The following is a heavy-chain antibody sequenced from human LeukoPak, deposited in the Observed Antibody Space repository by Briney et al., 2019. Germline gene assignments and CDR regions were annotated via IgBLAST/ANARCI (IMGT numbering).Heavy chain of an antibody. CDR3: ARDADSSNEWGPFDP. Sequence: SQTISLTCVISGDSVASSASWYWIRQSPSRGLEWLGRTYYRSKWSSEYATSVKSRITINADTSENQFSLQLDSVIPEDTAVYYCARDADSSNEWGPFDPWGQGILVTVSS. D-gene: IGHD1-26*01. CDR2: TYYRSKWSS. J-gene: IGHJ5*02. V-gene: IGHV6-1*01. CDR1: GDSVASSAS.